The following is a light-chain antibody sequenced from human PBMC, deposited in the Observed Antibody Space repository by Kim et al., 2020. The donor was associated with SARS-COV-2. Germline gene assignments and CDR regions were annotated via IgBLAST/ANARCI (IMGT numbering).Light chain of an antibody. CDR2: DAS. V-gene: IGKV3-11*01. CDR3: QQRSNRPIT. CDR1: QGVSSY. Sequence: LAPGERATPPVRASQGVSSYLAWYQQKPGQAPRLLIYDASNRATGIPARFSGSGSGTDFTLTISSLEPEDFAVYYCQQRSNRPITFGQGTRLEIK. J-gene: IGKJ5*01.